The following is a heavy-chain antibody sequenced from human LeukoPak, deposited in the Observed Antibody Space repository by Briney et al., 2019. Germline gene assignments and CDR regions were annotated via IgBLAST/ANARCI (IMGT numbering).Heavy chain of an antibody. CDR3: ANLPLYDSSDPEDY. CDR2: IRYDGSLK. CDR1: GFTLSSYA. D-gene: IGHD3-22*01. V-gene: IGHV3-30*02. J-gene: IGHJ4*02. Sequence: GGSLRLSCVASGFTLSSYAMHWVRQAPGKGLEWVAFIRYDGSLKNYADSVKGRFTISRDNSKNTLYLQMNSLRGDDTAVYYCANLPLYDSSDPEDYWGQGTLVTVSS.